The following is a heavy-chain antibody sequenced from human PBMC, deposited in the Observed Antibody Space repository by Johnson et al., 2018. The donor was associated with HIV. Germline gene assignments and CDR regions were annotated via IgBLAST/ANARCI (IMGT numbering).Heavy chain of an antibody. D-gene: IGHD3-10*01. CDR3: AREYDAFDI. CDR2: IYSGGST. CDR1: GFSVSSNY. V-gene: IGHV3-66*02. Sequence: VQLVESGGGLVQPGGSLRLSCAASGFSVSSNYMTWVRQAPGKGLEWVSVIYSGGSTYYVDSVKGRFTISRDNSNNTLYLQMNSLRAEDTAVYYCAREYDAFDIWGQGTMVTVSS. J-gene: IGHJ3*02.